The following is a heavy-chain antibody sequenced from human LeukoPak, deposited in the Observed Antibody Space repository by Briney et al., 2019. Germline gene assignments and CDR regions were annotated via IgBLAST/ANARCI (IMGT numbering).Heavy chain of an antibody. J-gene: IGHJ4*02. D-gene: IGHD2-21*02. V-gene: IGHV3-23*01. Sequence: GGSLRLSCEASRFTLSSHAMTWVRQAPGKGLEWVSIISDSGDRTYYAESVKGRFTISRDNSNNKLYLQMNSLRAEDTAIYYCATVAYCGGDCFSRPFDYWGQGTLVSVSS. CDR2: ISDSGDRT. CDR3: ATVAYCGGDCFSRPFDY. CDR1: RFTLSSHA.